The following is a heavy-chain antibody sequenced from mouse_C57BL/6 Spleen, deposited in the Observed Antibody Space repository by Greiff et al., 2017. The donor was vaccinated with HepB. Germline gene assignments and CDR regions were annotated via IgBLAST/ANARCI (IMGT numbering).Heavy chain of an antibody. CDR1: GYTFTSYW. CDR3: ARGRPVYFDY. J-gene: IGHJ2*01. V-gene: IGHV1-61*01. CDR2: IYPSDSET. Sequence: QVQLQQPGAELVRPGSSVKLSCKASGYTFTSYWMDWVKRRPGQGLEWIGNIYPSDSETHYNQKFKDKATLTVDKSSSTAYMQLSSLTSEDSAVYYCARGRPVYFDYWGQGTTLTVSS.